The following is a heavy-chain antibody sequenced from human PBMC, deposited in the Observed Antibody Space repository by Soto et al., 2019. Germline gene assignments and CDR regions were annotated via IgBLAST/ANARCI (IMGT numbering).Heavy chain of an antibody. Sequence: GGSMKVSCKASGYTFTSYGMHWGRPAPGQRLEWMGWINAGNGNTKYSQKFQGRVTITRDTSASTAYMELSSLRSEDTAVYYCAREYLDYYDHIYYFDYWGQGTLVTVSS. D-gene: IGHD3-22*01. CDR2: INAGNGNT. CDR1: GYTFTSYG. J-gene: IGHJ4*02. V-gene: IGHV1-3*01. CDR3: AREYLDYYDHIYYFDY.